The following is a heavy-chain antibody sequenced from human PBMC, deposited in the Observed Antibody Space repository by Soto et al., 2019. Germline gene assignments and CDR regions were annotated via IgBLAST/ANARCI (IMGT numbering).Heavy chain of an antibody. CDR3: ARRRTGTTIDYYYYGMDV. V-gene: IGHV1-69*13. CDR1: GGTFSSYA. Sequence: SVKISCKASGGTFSSYAISWVRQAPGQGLEWMGGIIPIFGTANYAQKFQGRVTITADESTSTAYMELSSLRSEDTAVYYCARRRTGTTIDYYYYGMDVWGQGTTVTVSS. D-gene: IGHD1-7*01. J-gene: IGHJ6*02. CDR2: IIPIFGTA.